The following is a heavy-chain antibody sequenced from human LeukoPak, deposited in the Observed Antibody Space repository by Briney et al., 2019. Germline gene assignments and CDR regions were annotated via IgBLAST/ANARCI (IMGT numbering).Heavy chain of an antibody. CDR3: ARDPSPFYGDYGY. CDR1: GVTVSSSY. J-gene: IGHJ4*02. Sequence: GGSLRLSCAASGVTVSSSYMSWVRQAPGQGLEGVSIMYSGGATDYADSVKGRFTISRDNSKNTLYLQMSSLRAEDTAVYYCARDPSPFYGDYGYWGQGTLVIVSS. D-gene: IGHD4-17*01. V-gene: IGHV3-66*01. CDR2: MYSGGAT.